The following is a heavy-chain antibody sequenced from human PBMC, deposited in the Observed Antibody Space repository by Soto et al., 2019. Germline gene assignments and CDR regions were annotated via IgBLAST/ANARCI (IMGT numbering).Heavy chain of an antibody. CDR2: FSLSGTT. V-gene: IGHV4-4*07. CDR1: GASITGSSY. Sequence: SETLSLICTVSGASITGSSYWSWIRQPAGKGLEWIGRFSLSGTTNYNPSLRSRVTMSADVSKNQFSLRLTSVTAADTALYYCARGMTPPGAPAWYYFDSWGQGTLVTVSS. D-gene: IGHD2-8*02. J-gene: IGHJ4*02. CDR3: ARGMTPPGAPAWYYFDS.